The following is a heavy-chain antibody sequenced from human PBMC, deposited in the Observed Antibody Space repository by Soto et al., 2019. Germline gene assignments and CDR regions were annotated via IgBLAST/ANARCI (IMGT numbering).Heavy chain of an antibody. Sequence: EVQLVESGGGLVQPGGSLRLSCAASGFTFSSYAMHWVRQAPGKGLEYVSAINSNGGSTYYANSVKGRFTISRDNSKTTLYLQMGSLRAEDMAVYYCARGLAYFDYWGQGTLVTVSS. V-gene: IGHV3-64*01. J-gene: IGHJ4*02. CDR1: GFTFSSYA. CDR3: ARGLAYFDY. CDR2: INSNGGST.